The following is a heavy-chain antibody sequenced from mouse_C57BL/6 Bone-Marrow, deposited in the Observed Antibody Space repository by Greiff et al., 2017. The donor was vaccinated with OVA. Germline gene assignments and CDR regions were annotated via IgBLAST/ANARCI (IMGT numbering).Heavy chain of an antibody. CDR3: AIEGYDGYAWFAY. J-gene: IGHJ3*01. Sequence: EVQGVESGGGLVKPGGSLKLSCAASGFTFSSYAMSWVRQTPEKRLVWVATISDGGSYTYYPDNVKGRFTISRDNAKNNLYLQMSHLKSEDTAMYYCAIEGYDGYAWFAYWGQGTLVTVSA. CDR1: GFTFSSYA. D-gene: IGHD2-3*01. V-gene: IGHV5-4*01. CDR2: ISDGGSYT.